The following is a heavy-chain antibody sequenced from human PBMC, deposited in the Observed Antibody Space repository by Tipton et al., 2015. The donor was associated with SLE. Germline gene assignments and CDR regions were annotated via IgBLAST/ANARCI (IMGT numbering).Heavy chain of an antibody. V-gene: IGHV4-31*11. D-gene: IGHD3-16*01. J-gene: IGHJ3*02. CDR1: GGSMSSGGYY. CDR3: ARSGLYVWGSYWAFDI. Sequence: GLVKPSETLSLTCAVSGGSMSSGGYYWSWIRQHPGKGLDWIGYIYYSGNTFYNPSLKSQVTISLDKSKNQFPLKLTSVTAADTAVYYCARSGLYVWGSYWAFDIWGQGTMVTVSS. CDR2: IYYSGNT.